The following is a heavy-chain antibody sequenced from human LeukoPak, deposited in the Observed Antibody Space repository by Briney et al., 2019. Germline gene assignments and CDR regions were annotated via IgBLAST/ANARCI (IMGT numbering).Heavy chain of an antibody. D-gene: IGHD6-19*01. CDR1: RFTFSTYG. CDR2: ISYDGSNK. CDR3: AKKAGYSSGWYAIYYHYYYMDV. Sequence: GGSLRLSCAASRFTFSTYGMHWVRQAPGKGLEWVAVISYDGSNKYYADSVKGRFTISRDNSKNTLYLQMNSLRAEDTAVYYCAKKAGYSSGWYAIYYHYYYMDVWGKGTTVTVSS. J-gene: IGHJ6*03. V-gene: IGHV3-30*18.